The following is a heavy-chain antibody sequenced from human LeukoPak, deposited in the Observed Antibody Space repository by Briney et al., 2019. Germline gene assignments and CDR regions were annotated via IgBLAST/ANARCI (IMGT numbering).Heavy chain of an antibody. D-gene: IGHD5-18*01. CDR3: ARGRGTAIGFAY. Sequence: SETLSLTCAVSGGSISSYYWSWIRQPPGKGLEWIGYIYHSGSTNYNPSLKSRVTISGDTSKKQFSLKLTSVTAADTAVYYCARGRGTAIGFAYWGQGALVTVSS. J-gene: IGHJ4*02. CDR2: IYHSGST. CDR1: GGSISSYY. V-gene: IGHV4-59*08.